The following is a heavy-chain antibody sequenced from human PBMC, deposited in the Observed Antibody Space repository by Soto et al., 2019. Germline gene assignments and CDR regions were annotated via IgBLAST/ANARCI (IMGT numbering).Heavy chain of an antibody. V-gene: IGHV3-23*01. CDR1: GFPFSSYV. D-gene: IGHD3-3*01. J-gene: IGHJ6*01. Sequence: EVQLLESGGGFLQPGGSLRLSCAASGFPFSSYVMSWVRQAPGKGLEGVSAISGGDGTTFYADSVKGRFTISRDNSKNTLYLQTNSLRAEDTAVYYCVRDWSGDTCPCLDVWGQGTTVTVSS. CDR2: ISGGDGTT. CDR3: VRDWSGDTCPCLDV.